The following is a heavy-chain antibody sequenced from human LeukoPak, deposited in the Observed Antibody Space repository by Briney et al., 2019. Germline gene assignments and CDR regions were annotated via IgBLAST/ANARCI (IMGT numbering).Heavy chain of an antibody. CDR2: IYPGDSHT. CDR1: GYSFPNYW. V-gene: IGHV5-51*01. Sequence: GESLKISCKGSGYSFPNYWIGWVRQMPGKGLEWMGIIYPGDSHTRYSPSFQDQVTISVDKSISTAYLQWSSLKASDTAMYYCARGPYAYTSSATLGSYNWFDPWGQGSLVIVSS. J-gene: IGHJ5*02. CDR3: ARGPYAYTSSATLGSYNWFDP. D-gene: IGHD2-2*02.